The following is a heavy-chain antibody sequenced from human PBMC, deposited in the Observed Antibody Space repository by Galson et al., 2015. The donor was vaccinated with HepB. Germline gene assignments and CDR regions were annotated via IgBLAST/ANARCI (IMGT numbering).Heavy chain of an antibody. J-gene: IGHJ4*02. CDR1: GGTFSSYA. Sequence: SVKVSCKASGGTFSSYAISWVRQAPGQGLEWMGGIIPIFGTANYAQKFQGRVTITADKSTSTAYMELSSLRSEDTAVYYCARETVNVDTAMATSFDYWGQGTLVTVSS. D-gene: IGHD5-18*01. CDR2: IIPIFGTA. V-gene: IGHV1-69*06. CDR3: ARETVNVDTAMATSFDY.